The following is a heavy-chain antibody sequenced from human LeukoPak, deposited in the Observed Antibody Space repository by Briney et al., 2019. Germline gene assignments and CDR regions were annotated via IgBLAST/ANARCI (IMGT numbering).Heavy chain of an antibody. CDR2: IYYDGSVT. CDR1: GITFSTYG. V-gene: IGHV3-33*01. Sequence: PGGSLRLSCAASGITFSTYGMHWVRQAPGKGLDWVALIYYDGSVTYYADSVRGRFTISRDNSQNTLYLQMNSLRDEDTAVYYCVRDLDLGGYSSFEYWGQGTLVTVSS. CDR3: VRDLDLGGYSSFEY. D-gene: IGHD4-23*01. J-gene: IGHJ4*02.